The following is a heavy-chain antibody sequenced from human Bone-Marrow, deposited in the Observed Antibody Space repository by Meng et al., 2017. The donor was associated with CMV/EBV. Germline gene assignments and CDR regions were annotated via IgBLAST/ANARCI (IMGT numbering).Heavy chain of an antibody. D-gene: IGHD6-6*01. CDR3: ASSSQGGNWFDP. J-gene: IGHJ5*02. CDR2: IIPIFGTA. V-gene: IGHV1-69*05. CDR1: GGTFSSYA. Sequence: SVKVSCKASGGTFSSYAISWVRQAPGQGLEWMGGIIPIFGTANYAQKFQGRVTITTDESTSTAYMELSSLRSEDTAVYYCASSSQGGNWFDPWGQGTLATVPS.